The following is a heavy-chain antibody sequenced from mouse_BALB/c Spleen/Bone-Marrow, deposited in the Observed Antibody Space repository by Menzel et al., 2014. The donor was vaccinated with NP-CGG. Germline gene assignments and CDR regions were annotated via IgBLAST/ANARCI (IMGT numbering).Heavy chain of an antibody. Sequence: VQLQESGAELVRPGTSVKISCKASGYTFTNYWLGWVKQRPGHGLEWIGDIYPGGGYTNYNEEFKGKATLTADTSSSTAYMQLSSLTSEDSAVYFCAREVRRYFDVWGAGTTVTVSS. V-gene: IGHV1-63*02. D-gene: IGHD2-14*01. CDR2: IYPGGGYT. CDR3: AREVRRYFDV. CDR1: GYTFTNYW. J-gene: IGHJ1*01.